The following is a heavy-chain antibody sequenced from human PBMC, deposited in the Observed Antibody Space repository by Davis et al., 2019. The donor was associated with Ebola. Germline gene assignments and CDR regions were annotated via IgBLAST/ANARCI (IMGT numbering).Heavy chain of an antibody. CDR3: PKEIGHYSGWPFDY. CDR2: IKQDGSEK. J-gene: IGHJ4*02. D-gene: IGHD6-19*01. Sequence: GESLKISCAASGFTFSSYWMSWVRQAPGKGLEWVANIKQDGSEKYYVDSVKGRFTISRDNAKNSLYLQMNSLRVDDTAVYYCPKEIGHYSGWPFDYWGQGNLVTVSS. V-gene: IGHV3-7*03. CDR1: GFTFSSYW.